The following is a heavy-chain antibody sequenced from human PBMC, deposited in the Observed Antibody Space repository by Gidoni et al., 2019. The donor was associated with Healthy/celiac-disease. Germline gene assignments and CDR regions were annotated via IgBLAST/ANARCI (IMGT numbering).Heavy chain of an antibody. CDR2: IYYSGST. CDR3: ARSPYSSSPSFDY. J-gene: IGHJ4*02. D-gene: IGHD6-13*01. CDR1: GGSISSSSYY. V-gene: IGHV4-39*01. Sequence: QLQLQESGPGLVKPSATLSLTCTVSGGSISSSSYYWGWIRQPPGKGLEWIGSIYYSGSTYYNPSLKSRVTISVDTSKNQFSLKLSSVTAADTAVYYCARSPYSSSPSFDYWGQGTLVTVSS.